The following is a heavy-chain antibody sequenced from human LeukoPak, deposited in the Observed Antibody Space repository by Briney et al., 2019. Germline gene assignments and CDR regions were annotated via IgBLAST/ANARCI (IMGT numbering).Heavy chain of an antibody. V-gene: IGHV1-18*01. CDR3: ARAHSSGYYQYWYFDL. Sequence: ASVLVSRMASSYIFIRYGISWVRQPPGQGLEWRGWINAYKGNTNYAQKLQGRVTMTTDTSTSTAYMELRSLRSDDTAVYYCARAHSSGYYQYWYFDLWGRGTLVTVSS. D-gene: IGHD3-22*01. CDR1: SYIFIRYG. CDR2: INAYKGNT. J-gene: IGHJ2*01.